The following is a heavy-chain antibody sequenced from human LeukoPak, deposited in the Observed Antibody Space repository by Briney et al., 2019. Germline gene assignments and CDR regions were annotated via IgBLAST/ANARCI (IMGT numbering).Heavy chain of an antibody. CDR1: GGSFSGYY. CDR2: INHSGST. CDR3: ARGRNYYDSSGYPRSYYFDY. Sequence: SETLSLTCAVYGGSFSGYYWSWIRQPPGKGLEWIGEINHSGSTNYNPSLKSRVTISVDTSKNQFSLKLSSVTAADTAVYYCARGRNYYDSSGYPRSYYFDYWGQGPLVTVSS. D-gene: IGHD3-22*01. J-gene: IGHJ4*02. V-gene: IGHV4-34*01.